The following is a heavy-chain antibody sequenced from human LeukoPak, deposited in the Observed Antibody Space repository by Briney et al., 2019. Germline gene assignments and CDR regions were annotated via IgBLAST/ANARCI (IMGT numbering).Heavy chain of an antibody. J-gene: IGHJ4*02. Sequence: PSETLSLTCTVSGGSICSGSDYWTWIRQPAGKGLEWIGHLYTSGSTTYNPSLQSRVTISVDASKHQFSLRLTSVTAADTAVYYCARAGGSVGWYGTIDSWGQGTLVTVSS. CDR2: LYTSGST. CDR3: ARAGGSVGWYGTIDS. CDR1: GGSICSGSDY. V-gene: IGHV4-61*09. D-gene: IGHD6-19*01.